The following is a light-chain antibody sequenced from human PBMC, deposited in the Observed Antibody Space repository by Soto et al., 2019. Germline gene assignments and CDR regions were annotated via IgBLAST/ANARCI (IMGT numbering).Light chain of an antibody. Sequence: QSALTQPASVSGSPGQSITISCTGTSNDVGAYSYVTWYQQHPGKAPKVMLYDVTVRPSGVSHRFSGSKSGNTASLTISGLQAEDEADYYCTSYTRSSTQVFGTGTKLTVL. CDR1: SNDVGAYSY. CDR3: TSYTRSSTQV. J-gene: IGLJ1*01. CDR2: DVT. V-gene: IGLV2-14*03.